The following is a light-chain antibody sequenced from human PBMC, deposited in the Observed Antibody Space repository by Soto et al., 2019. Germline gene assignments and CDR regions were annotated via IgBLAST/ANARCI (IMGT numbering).Light chain of an antibody. Sequence: EVVMTQSPDTLSVSTGERATLSCRASQSVSSNLAWYQQKLGQAPRLLIYGASTRATGISARISGSGSGTEFTLTISRLEPEDFAVYYCQQYGSSPWTFGQGTKVDI. CDR3: QQYGSSPWT. CDR2: GAS. J-gene: IGKJ1*01. CDR1: QSVSSN. V-gene: IGKV3-15*01.